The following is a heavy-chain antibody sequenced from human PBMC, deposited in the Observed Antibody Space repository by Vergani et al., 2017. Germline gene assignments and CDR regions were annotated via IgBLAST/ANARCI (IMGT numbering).Heavy chain of an antibody. CDR3: AKVGRSEVAGTFGAFDI. CDR1: GFTFSNSA. J-gene: IGHJ3*02. Sequence: EVHLLESGGGLVQSGGSLSLSCAASGFTFSNSAVSWVRQAPGRGLAWVSSISASDRRTHYADSVKGRFTISRDISKNTLFLHMNSLRPEDTAVYYCAKVGRSEVAGTFGAFDIWGQGTMVTVSS. D-gene: IGHD6-19*01. V-gene: IGHV3-23*01. CDR2: ISASDRRT.